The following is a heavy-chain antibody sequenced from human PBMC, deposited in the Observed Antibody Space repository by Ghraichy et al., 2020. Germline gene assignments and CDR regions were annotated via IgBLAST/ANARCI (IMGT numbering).Heavy chain of an antibody. CDR3: AKDRSNYYGSGNYYNGGIDS. Sequence: GGSLRLSCAASGFSFSSYGMHWVRQAPGKGLEWVAIISYDGSDKYYADSVKGRSTISRDKSKNTLYLQMDSLSAEDTAVYYCAKDRSNYYGSGNYYNGGIDSWGQGTLVTVSS. CDR2: ISYDGSDK. CDR1: GFSFSSYG. V-gene: IGHV3-30*18. J-gene: IGHJ4*02. D-gene: IGHD3-10*01.